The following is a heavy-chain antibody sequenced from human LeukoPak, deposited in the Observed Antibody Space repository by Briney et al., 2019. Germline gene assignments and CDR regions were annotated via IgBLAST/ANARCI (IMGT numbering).Heavy chain of an antibody. CDR2: TSGSGGST. J-gene: IGHJ4*02. CDR1: VFTFSSYA. D-gene: IGHD6-19*01. V-gene: IGHV3-23*01. Sequence: GGSLRLSCAASVFTFSSYAMSWVLQAPGKGLEGVSATSGSGGSTFYADSVKGRFTISRDNSKNTLYLQMNSLRAEDTAVYYCASGYSSGWPFVYWGQGTLVTVSS. CDR3: ASGYSSGWPFVY.